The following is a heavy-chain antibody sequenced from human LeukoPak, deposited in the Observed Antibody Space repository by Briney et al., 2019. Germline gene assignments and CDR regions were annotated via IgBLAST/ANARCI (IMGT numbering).Heavy chain of an antibody. Sequence: GSLRLSCAASGFTFSSYWMSWVRQPPGKGLEWIGEINHSGSTNYNPSLKSRVTISVDTSKNQFSLKLSSVTAADTAVYYCAGRDGYDWYYWGQGTLVTVSS. CDR2: INHSGST. D-gene: IGHD5-12*01. CDR1: GFTFSSYW. J-gene: IGHJ4*02. CDR3: AGRDGYDWYY. V-gene: IGHV4-34*08.